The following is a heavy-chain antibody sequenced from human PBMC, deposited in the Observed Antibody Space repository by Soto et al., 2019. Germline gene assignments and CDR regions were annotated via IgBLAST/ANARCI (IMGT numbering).Heavy chain of an antibody. CDR2: ISAYNGNT. CDR1: GYTFTSYG. J-gene: IGHJ4*02. CDR3: AIGRGLAAAVHFDY. D-gene: IGHD2-2*01. Sequence: QVQLVQSGAEVKKPGASVKVSCKASGYTFTSYGISWVRQAPGQGLEWMGWISAYNGNTNYAQKLQGRVTMTTDTSKSKAYMELRSLRSDDTAVHSCAIGRGLAAAVHFDYWGQGTLVTVSS. V-gene: IGHV1-18*01.